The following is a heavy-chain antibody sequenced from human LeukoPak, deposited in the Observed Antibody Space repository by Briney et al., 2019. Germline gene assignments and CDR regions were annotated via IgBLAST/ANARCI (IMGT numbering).Heavy chain of an antibody. J-gene: IGHJ4*02. CDR2: INYSGTT. D-gene: IGHD2-8*02. Sequence: KPSETLSLTCTVSGGSFSSGDYYWSWIRQPPGKGLEWIGYINYSGTTYYNPSLKSRITISVDTSKSQFSLRLTSVTAADTAVYYCARARSCTGGKCFRSFDYWGQGTLVTVSS. CDR3: ARARSCTGGKCFRSFDY. V-gene: IGHV4-30-4*08. CDR1: GGSFSSGDYY.